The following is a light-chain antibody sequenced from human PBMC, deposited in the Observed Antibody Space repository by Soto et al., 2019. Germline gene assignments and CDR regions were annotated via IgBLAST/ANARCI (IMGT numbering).Light chain of an antibody. J-gene: IGKJ1*01. CDR1: QDVDKW. CDR2: KSS. Sequence: IVMSQSPSSLSASVGDTVTITCRASQDVDKWLAWYQQKPGKAPKLLIYKSSTLNGGVPSRFSAIGSGTEYSLTISGLQPDYVATYYCQQYSSYWTFGQGTMVEIK. CDR3: QQYSSYWT. V-gene: IGKV1-5*03.